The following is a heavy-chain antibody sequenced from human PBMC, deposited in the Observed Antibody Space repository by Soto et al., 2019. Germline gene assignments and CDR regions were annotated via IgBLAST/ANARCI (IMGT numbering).Heavy chain of an antibody. J-gene: IGHJ4*02. CDR2: IYSGGST. CDR3: TRGYCNNAVSYLRRYFDY. D-gene: IGHD2-8*01. V-gene: IGHV3-53*01. Sequence: LRLAFASSGFTFSSNYMSFVLQSPWEGLEWCSVIYSGGSTYYADSVKGRFTTSRDNSKNTLYLQMNSLRAEDTAVYYCTRGYCNNAVSYLRRYFDYWGQGTLVTVSS. CDR1: GFTFSSNY.